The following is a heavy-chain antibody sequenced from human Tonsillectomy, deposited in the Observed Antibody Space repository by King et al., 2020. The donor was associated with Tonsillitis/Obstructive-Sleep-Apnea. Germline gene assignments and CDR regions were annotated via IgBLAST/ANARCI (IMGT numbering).Heavy chain of an antibody. D-gene: IGHD3-22*01. CDR1: GFTFSSYG. V-gene: IGHV3-33*01. J-gene: IGHJ4*02. CDR2: IWYDGSNK. Sequence: VQLVESGGGVVQPGRSLRLSCAASGFTFSSYGMHWVRQAPGKGLEWVAVIWYDGSNKYYADSVKGRFTISRDNSKNTLYLQMNSLRAEDTAVYYCARGGSTITMIEEGLDYWGQGTLVTVSS. CDR3: ARGGSTITMIEEGLDY.